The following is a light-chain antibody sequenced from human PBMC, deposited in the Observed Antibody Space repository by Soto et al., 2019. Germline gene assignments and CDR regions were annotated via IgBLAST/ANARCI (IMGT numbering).Light chain of an antibody. V-gene: IGKV1-39*01. Sequence: QSPSSLSASVGDRVTITCRASQGISNYLDLNWYQQKPGKAPKLLIYAASSLQSGVPSRFTGSGSGTDFTLTISNLQPEDFATYYCQQSYAFGQGTKLEIK. CDR1: QGISNY. J-gene: IGKJ2*01. CDR2: AAS. CDR3: QQSYA.